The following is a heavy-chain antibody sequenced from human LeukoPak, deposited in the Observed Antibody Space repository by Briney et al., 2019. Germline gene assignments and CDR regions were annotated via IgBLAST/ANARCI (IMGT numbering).Heavy chain of an antibody. CDR1: GYTFTGYY. CDR2: INHNSGGT. J-gene: IGHJ4*02. V-gene: IGHV1-2*04. Sequence: ASVKVSCKASGYTFTGYYMHWVRQAPGQGLEWMGWINHNSGGTNYAQKFQGWVTMTRDTSISTAYMELSRLRSDDTAVYYCARAYSSGWYFDYWGQGTLVTVSS. CDR3: ARAYSSGWYFDY. D-gene: IGHD6-19*01.